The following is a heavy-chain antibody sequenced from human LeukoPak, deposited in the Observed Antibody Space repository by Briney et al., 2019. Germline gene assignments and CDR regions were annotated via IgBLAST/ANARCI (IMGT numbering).Heavy chain of an antibody. CDR2: ISGSGGST. V-gene: IGHV3-23*01. J-gene: IGHJ4*02. D-gene: IGHD1-14*01. CDR1: GFTFSSYA. Sequence: GGSLRLSCAASGFTFSSYAMSWVRQAPGKGLEWVSAISGSGGSTYYADSVKGRFTISRDNAKNSLYLQMNSLRAEDTAVYYCARLRDRAWVAITGYFDYWGQGTLVTVSS. CDR3: ARLRDRAWVAITGYFDY.